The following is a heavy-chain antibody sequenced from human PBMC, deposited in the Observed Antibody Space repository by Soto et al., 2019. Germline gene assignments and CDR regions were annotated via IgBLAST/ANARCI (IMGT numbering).Heavy chain of an antibody. CDR2: ITDDGGA. CDR1: GFTFRSFG. J-gene: IGHJ4*02. V-gene: IGHV3-23*01. D-gene: IGHD6-6*01. Sequence: GGSLRLSCAASGFTFRSFGMNWVRQAPGKGLEWVSSITDDGGAYYADSVKGRFITSRDNSKNTLYLQMNSLRAADTAVYYCAKRVAYSSSSAYLVYWGQGTPVNVSS. CDR3: AKRVAYSSSSAYLVY.